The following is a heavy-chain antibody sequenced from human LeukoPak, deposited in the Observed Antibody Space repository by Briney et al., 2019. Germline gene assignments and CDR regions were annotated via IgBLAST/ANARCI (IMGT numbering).Heavy chain of an antibody. Sequence: GRSLRLSCAASGFLFFNYGMNWVRQAPGKGLEWVSVVTGNGAETKYADSVKGRFTVFRDNSKNMLYLQMDRLRADDTAVYYCAKRDGPYFFDYWGQGTPVTVSS. CDR3: AKRDGPYFFDY. CDR1: GFLFFNYG. J-gene: IGHJ4*02. V-gene: IGHV3-23*01. CDR2: VTGNGAET.